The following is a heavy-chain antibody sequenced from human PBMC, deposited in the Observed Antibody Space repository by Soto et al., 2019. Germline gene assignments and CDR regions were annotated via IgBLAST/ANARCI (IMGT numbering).Heavy chain of an antibody. CDR3: VQSRCGGDCLQSYSSHSYYGLDV. D-gene: IGHD2-21*02. V-gene: IGHV2-5*02. Sequence: QITLKESGPTLVKPTQTLTLTCTFSGLSLSTTGVGVGWIRQPPGKALEWLALIYWDDDKPYSPSLKSRLTITKDTSKSQVVLTMTNMDPVDTATYYCVQSRCGGDCLQSYSSHSYYGLDVWGQGTAVTVSS. CDR2: IYWDDDK. CDR1: GLSLSTTGVG. J-gene: IGHJ6*02.